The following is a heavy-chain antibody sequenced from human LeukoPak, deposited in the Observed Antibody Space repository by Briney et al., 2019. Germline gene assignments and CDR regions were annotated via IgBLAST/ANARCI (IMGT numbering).Heavy chain of an antibody. CDR3: AKVRTIVVVVAATPGAFDI. Sequence: AGGSLRLSCAASGFTFSNYAMSWVRQAPGKGLEWVSPISGSGGSTYYADSVKGRFTISRDNSKNTLYLQMNSLRAEDTAVYYCAKVRTIVVVVAATPGAFDIWGQGTMVTVSS. D-gene: IGHD2-15*01. CDR2: ISGSGGST. V-gene: IGHV3-23*01. CDR1: GFTFSNYA. J-gene: IGHJ3*02.